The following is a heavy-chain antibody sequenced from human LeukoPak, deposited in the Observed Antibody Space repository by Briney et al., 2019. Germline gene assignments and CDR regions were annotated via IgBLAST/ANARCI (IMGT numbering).Heavy chain of an antibody. J-gene: IGHJ4*02. CDR1: GGSISSRSYY. CDR3: ARHKIWDGYGGLFDN. V-gene: IGHV4-39*01. CDR2: IYYSGTT. D-gene: IGHD4-23*01. Sequence: SETLSLTCTVSGGSISSRSYYWGWIRQSPGKGLEWIGTIYYSGTTYYNPSLKSRVTISVDTSKNHFSLKLSSVTAADTAMYYCARHKIWDGYGGLFDNWGQGTLVTVSS.